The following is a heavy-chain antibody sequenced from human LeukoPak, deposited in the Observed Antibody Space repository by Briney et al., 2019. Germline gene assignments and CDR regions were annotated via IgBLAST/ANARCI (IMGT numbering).Heavy chain of an antibody. V-gene: IGHV3-30-3*01. CDR1: GFTFSSYS. CDR2: ISYDGSNK. D-gene: IGHD2-8*01. J-gene: IGHJ6*02. CDR3: AREGYCTNGVCSGKYFAKDV. Sequence: GGSLRLSCAASGFTFSSYSMHWVRQAPGKGLEWVAVISYDGSNKYNADFVKGRFTISRDNSKNTLYLQMNSLRREDTAEYYCAREGYCTNGVCSGKYFAKDVWGQGTTVTVSS.